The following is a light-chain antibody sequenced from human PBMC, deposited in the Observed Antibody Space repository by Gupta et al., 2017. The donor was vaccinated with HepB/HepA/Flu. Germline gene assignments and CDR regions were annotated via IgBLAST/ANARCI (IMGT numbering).Light chain of an antibody. CDR2: TAS. V-gene: IGKV1-27*01. CDR1: QGITDY. J-gene: IGKJ4*01. Sequence: DMQLTQSPSYLAESVGDRVTITCRASQGITDYLGWYQQKPGKAPKLLIYTASILQSAVPSRFSGSGSGTDFTLTITSLQPDDFGTYYCQQYNTSPRLFGGGTKVEIK. CDR3: QQYNTSPRL.